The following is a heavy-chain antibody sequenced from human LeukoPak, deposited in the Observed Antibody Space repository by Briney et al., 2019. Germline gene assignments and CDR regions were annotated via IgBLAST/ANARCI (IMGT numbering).Heavy chain of an antibody. CDR1: GGSISSSSYY. V-gene: IGHV4-39*01. D-gene: IGHD6-13*01. J-gene: IGHJ6*02. CDR2: IYYRGST. Sequence: SETLSLTCTVSGGSISSSSYYWGWIRQPPGKGLEWIGSIYYRGSTYYNPSLKSRVTIYVATSKNQFSLKLRSVTAADTAVYYCARHQEAAAGWYYGMDVWGQGTTVTVSS. CDR3: ARHQEAAAGWYYGMDV.